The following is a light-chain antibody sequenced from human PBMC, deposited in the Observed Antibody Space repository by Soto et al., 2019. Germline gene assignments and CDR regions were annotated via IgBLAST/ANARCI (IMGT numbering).Light chain of an antibody. J-gene: IGKJ3*01. CDR2: CAS. Sequence: EVVLTQSPGTLSLSPGARATLSCRASKSVNGDHLAWYQQKGGQAPRLLIHCASTRATGGPARFSGCGFGTAYSLIINRLEPEDFALYYCQLYGGSPPRGTFGLGTTVEI. CDR3: QLYGGSPPRGT. V-gene: IGKV3-20*01. CDR1: KSVNGDH.